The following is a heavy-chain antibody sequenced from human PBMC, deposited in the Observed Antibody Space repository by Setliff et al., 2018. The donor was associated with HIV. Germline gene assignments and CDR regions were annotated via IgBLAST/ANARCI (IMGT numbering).Heavy chain of an antibody. CDR2: INHSGST. CDR1: GGSFSGYY. V-gene: IGHV4-34*01. D-gene: IGHD3-22*01. J-gene: IGHJ5*02. CDR3: ASRVYYYDSSGYLREEGFDP. Sequence: SETLSLTCAVYGGSFSGYYWSWIRQPPGKGLEWIGEINHSGSTSYNPSLKIRVSISVDTSKNQFSLKLSSVTAADAAVYYCASRVYYYDSSGYLREEGFDPWGQGTLVTVSS.